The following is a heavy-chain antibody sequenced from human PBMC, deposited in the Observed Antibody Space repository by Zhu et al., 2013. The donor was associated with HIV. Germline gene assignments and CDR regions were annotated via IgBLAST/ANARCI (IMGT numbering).Heavy chain of an antibody. CDR1: GGTFSSYA. D-gene: IGHD3-22*01. V-gene: IGHV1-69*06. J-gene: IGHJ4*02. Sequence: QVQLVQSGAEVKKPGSSVKVSCKASGGTFSSYAISWVRQAPGQGLEWMGGIIPIFGTANYAQKFQGRVTITADKSTSTAYMELSSLRSEDTAVYYCARSPXYYDSSGYRTFDYWGQGTLVTVSS. CDR2: IIPIFGTA. CDR3: ARSPXYYDSSGYRTFDY.